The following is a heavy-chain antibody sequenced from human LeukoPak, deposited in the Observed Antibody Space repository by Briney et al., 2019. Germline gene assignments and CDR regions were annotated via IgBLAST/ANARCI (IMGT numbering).Heavy chain of an antibody. V-gene: IGHV4-59*01. CDR1: GGSISSYY. CDR3: ARDDGYLVDY. D-gene: IGHD5-18*01. J-gene: IGHJ4*02. Sequence: KTSETLSLTCTVSGGSISSYYWSWIRQPPGKGLEWIGYIYYSGSTNYNPSLKSRVTISVDTSKNQFSLKLSSVTAADTAVYYCARDDGYLVDYWGQGTLVTVSS. CDR2: IYYSGST.